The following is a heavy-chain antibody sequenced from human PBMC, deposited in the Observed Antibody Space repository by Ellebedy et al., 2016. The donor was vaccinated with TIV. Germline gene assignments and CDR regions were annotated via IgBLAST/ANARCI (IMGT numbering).Heavy chain of an antibody. CDR3: ARARYYGSGISSGGWFDP. D-gene: IGHD3-10*01. J-gene: IGHJ5*02. CDR2: ISYSGST. Sequence: ESLKISCTVSGGSINIYDYHWAWIRQPPGQGLQWIGTISYSGSTYHNPSLKRRVTMSVDASKNQFSMNLTSATAADTAVYYCARARYYGSGISSGGWFDPWGQGALVAVSS. V-gene: IGHV4-39*07. CDR1: GGSINIYDYH.